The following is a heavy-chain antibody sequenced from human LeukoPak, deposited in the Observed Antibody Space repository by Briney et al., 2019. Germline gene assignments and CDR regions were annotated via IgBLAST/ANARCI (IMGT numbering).Heavy chain of an antibody. CDR1: GFTFSSYS. CDR2: ISSSSSYI. V-gene: IGHV3-21*01. J-gene: IGHJ4*02. Sequence: GGSLRLSCAASGFTFSSYSMNWVRQAPGKGLEWVSSISSSSSYIYYADSVKGRFTISRDNAKNSLYLQMNSLRAEDTAVYYCARHYDSSGYYSPNFDYWGQGTLVTVSS. CDR3: ARHYDSSGYYSPNFDY. D-gene: IGHD3-22*01.